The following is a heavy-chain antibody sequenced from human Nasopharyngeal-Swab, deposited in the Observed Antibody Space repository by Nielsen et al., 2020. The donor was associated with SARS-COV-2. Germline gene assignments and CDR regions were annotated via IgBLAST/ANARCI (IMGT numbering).Heavy chain of an antibody. Sequence: GGSLRLSCAASGFTFSGSTMHWVRQASGKGLEWVGRIRSKADNYATAYAASVKGRFIISRDDSKNTAYLQMNSLKTEDTAVYYCTRDDFWSGYYNYWGQGTLVTVSS. V-gene: IGHV3-73*01. CDR3: TRDDFWSGYYNY. J-gene: IGHJ4*02. D-gene: IGHD3-3*01. CDR2: IRSKADNYAT. CDR1: GFTFSGST.